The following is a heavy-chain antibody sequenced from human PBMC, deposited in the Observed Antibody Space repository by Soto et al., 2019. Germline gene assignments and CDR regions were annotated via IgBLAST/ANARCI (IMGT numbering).Heavy chain of an antibody. V-gene: IGHV4-4*02. CDR2: IYHSGST. CDR3: ARGGSYGSGSFLVD. Sequence: QVQLQESGPGLVKPSGTLSLTCAVSGGSISSSNWWSWVRQPPGKGLEWIGEIYHSGSTNYNPSLKCRVTISVDKSKNQFSLKLSSVTAADTAVYYCARGGSYGSGSFLVDWGQGTLVTVSS. CDR1: GGSISSSNW. J-gene: IGHJ4*02. D-gene: IGHD3-10*01.